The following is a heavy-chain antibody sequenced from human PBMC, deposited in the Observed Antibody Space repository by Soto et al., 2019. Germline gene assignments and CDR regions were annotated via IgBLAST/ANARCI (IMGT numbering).Heavy chain of an antibody. Sequence: PGGSLRLSCAASGFTFSSYSMNWVRQAPGKGLEWVSSISSSSSSYIYYADSVKGRFTISRDNAKNSLYLQMNSLRAEDTAVYYCARTSQQLVPEFDPWGQGTLVTVSS. J-gene: IGHJ5*02. D-gene: IGHD6-13*01. CDR2: ISSSSSSYI. V-gene: IGHV3-21*01. CDR3: ARTSQQLVPEFDP. CDR1: GFTFSSYS.